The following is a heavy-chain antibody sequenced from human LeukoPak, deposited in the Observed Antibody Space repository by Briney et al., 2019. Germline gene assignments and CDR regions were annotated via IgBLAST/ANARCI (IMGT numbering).Heavy chain of an antibody. D-gene: IGHD2-21*01. J-gene: IGHJ5*01. V-gene: IGHV4-61*02. CDR2: IYTTGRT. Sequence: SETLSLTCTVSGGSINSGSYFWTWIRQPAGQPAGKGLEWIGRIYTTGRTSHNPSIGSRVTISADMSKNQFSLHLTAVTAADTAVYFCARAYYWVDSWGQGTLVTVSS. CDR1: GGSINSGSYF. CDR3: ARAYYWVDS.